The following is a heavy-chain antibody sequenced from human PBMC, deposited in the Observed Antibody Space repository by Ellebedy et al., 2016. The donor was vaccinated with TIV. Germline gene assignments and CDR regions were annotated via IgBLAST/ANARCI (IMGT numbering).Heavy chain of an antibody. CDR2: ISGSGITT. J-gene: IGHJ2*01. CDR1: GFTFSSYA. Sequence: GESLKISCAASGFTFSSYAMSWVRQAPGKGLEWVSGISGSGITTYNADSVKGRFTISRDNSKNILFLQMNSLRAEDTAVYYCARAGSSGWEAYFDLWGRGTLVTVTS. D-gene: IGHD6-19*01. V-gene: IGHV3-23*01. CDR3: ARAGSSGWEAYFDL.